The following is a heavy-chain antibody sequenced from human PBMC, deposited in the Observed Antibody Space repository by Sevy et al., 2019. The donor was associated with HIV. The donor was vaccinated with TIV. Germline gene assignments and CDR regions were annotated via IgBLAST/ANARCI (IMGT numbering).Heavy chain of an antibody. CDR1: GFTFTNYA. Sequence: GGSLRLSCAASGFTFTNYAMNWVRQAPGKGLEWVAAISGSGGTTYYAASVQGRFTISRDKSKNPLYLQMNSLRAEDTAVYYCAKVLARGVAVAGTAWGMDVWGQGTTVTVSS. D-gene: IGHD6-19*01. CDR3: AKVLARGVAVAGTAWGMDV. CDR2: ISGSGGTT. J-gene: IGHJ6*02. V-gene: IGHV3-23*01.